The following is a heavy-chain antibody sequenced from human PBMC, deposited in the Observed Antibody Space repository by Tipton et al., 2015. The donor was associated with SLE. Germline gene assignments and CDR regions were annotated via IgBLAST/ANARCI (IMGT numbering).Heavy chain of an antibody. CDR1: GFPFSDYY. V-gene: IGHV3-30*02. D-gene: IGHD3-3*01. J-gene: IGHJ5*02. Sequence: SLRLSCAASGFPFSDYYMNWIRQAPGKGLEWVAFIRSDRSNEYYADSVKGRFTISRDNSKNTLNLQMNSLRGSASAPTLFPLVPW. CDR3: PLVP. CDR2: IRSDRSNE.